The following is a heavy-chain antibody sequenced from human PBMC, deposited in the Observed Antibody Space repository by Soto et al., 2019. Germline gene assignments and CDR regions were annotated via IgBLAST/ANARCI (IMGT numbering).Heavy chain of an antibody. V-gene: IGHV3-9*01. CDR3: AKDTHDDGDYVTGGGLGY. Sequence: EVQLVESGGGLVQPGRSLRLSCAASGFTFDDYAMHWVRQAPGKGLEWVSGISWNSGSIGYADSVKGRFTISRDNAKNSLYLQMNSLRAEDTALYYCAKDTHDDGDYVTGGGLGYWGQGTLVTVSS. CDR2: ISWNSGSI. D-gene: IGHD4-17*01. J-gene: IGHJ4*02. CDR1: GFTFDDYA.